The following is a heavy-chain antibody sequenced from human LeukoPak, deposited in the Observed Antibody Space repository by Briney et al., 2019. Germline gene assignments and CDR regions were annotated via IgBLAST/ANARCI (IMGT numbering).Heavy chain of an antibody. D-gene: IGHD3-22*01. V-gene: IGHV1-46*01. CDR3: ARGSSGYHYLHGSAYFDY. CDR1: GYTFTSYY. J-gene: IGHJ4*02. CDR2: INPSGGST. Sequence: ASVKVSCKASGYTFTSYYMHWVRQAPGQGLEWMGIINPSGGSTSYAQKFQGRVTMTRDTSTSTVYMELSSLRSEDTAVYYCARGSSGYHYLHGSAYFDYWGQGTLVTVSS.